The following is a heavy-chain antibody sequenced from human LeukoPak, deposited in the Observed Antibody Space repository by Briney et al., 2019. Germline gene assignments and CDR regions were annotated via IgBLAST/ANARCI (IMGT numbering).Heavy chain of an antibody. J-gene: IGHJ4*02. D-gene: IGHD1-26*01. CDR3: ARVEEWELLRSRSYYCVY. Sequence: GGSLRLSCAASGFTVSRNHFGWVRQAPGKGPEWVSIIESGGTTYYADSVKGRFTISRDNSKNTLYLQLNSLRVDDTAVYYCARVEEWELLRSRSYYCVYWGRGTLVTVSS. V-gene: IGHV3-66*01. CDR1: GFTVSRNH. CDR2: IESGGTT.